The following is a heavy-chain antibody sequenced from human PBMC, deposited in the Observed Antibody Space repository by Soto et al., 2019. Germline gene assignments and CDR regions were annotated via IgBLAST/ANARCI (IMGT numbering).Heavy chain of an antibody. V-gene: IGHV1-8*01. D-gene: IGHD4-17*01. CDR3: ARGIKYGAYSRWFYP. CDR2: RNPNSGNT. J-gene: IGHJ5*02. Sequence: QVQLVQSGAEVKKPGASVTVSCKASGYTFTSYDINWVRQATGQGLEYLGWRNPNSGNTGYVQKFQGRVTMTRDTSISTAYMELSSLRSEDSAVYFCARGIKYGAYSRWFYPWGQGTLVTVSS. CDR1: GYTFTSYD.